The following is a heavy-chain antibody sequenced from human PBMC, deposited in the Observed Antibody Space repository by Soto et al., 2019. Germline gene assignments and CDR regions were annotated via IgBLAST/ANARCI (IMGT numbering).Heavy chain of an antibody. D-gene: IGHD3-10*01. CDR1: GFTFSSYN. CDR3: ARGSYGSGTRDYC. CDR2: IGRGGSTI. V-gene: IGHV3-48*01. Sequence: GGSLRLSCAAAGFTFSSYNMNWVRQAPGKGLEWVSFIGRGGSTIYYADYVKGRFTISRDNAKSSLYLQMNSLRVEDSAIYYCARGSYGSGTRDYCWGQGTLVTVSS. J-gene: IGHJ4*02.